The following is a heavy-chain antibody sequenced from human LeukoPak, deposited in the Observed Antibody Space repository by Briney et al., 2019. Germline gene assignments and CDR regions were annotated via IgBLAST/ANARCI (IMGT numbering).Heavy chain of an antibody. CDR1: GFTVSSNY. D-gene: IGHD2-15*01. J-gene: IGHJ4*02. CDR2: IYSTGTT. CDR3: VRKGRTSLADFDY. Sequence: GGSLRLSCVASGFTVSSNYMSWVRQAPGKGLEWVSVIYSTGTTYCADSVKGRFTTSRDNSKNTLYLEMNILRPEDTALYYSVRKGRTSLADFDYWGQGTLVTVSS. V-gene: IGHV3-66*02.